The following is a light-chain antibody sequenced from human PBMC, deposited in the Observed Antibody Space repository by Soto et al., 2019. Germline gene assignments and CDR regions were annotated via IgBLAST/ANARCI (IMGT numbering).Light chain of an antibody. CDR2: HAS. Sequence: EIVMTQSPATLALSPEERATLSCRASQSVSNNLAWYQQKPGQAPRLLIYHASTGAPGIAARFSGSGSGKELTLTISGVQSKDCAVYYCQHYKEWSLTCGGGTKVEIK. V-gene: IGKV3-15*01. J-gene: IGKJ4*02. CDR3: QHYKEWSLT. CDR1: QSVSNN.